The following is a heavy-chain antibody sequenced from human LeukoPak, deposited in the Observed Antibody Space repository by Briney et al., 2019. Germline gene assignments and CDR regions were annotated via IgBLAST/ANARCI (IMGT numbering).Heavy chain of an antibody. V-gene: IGHV4-61*01. CDR3: ARGVSVYYDSSGYYYFDY. D-gene: IGHD3-22*01. Sequence: SETLSLTCTVSGGSVSSGSYYWSWIRQPPGKGLEWIGYIYYSGSTSYNPSLKSRPTISVDTSKNQFSLKLRSVTAADTAVYYCARGVSVYYDSSGYYYFDYWGQGTLVTVSS. J-gene: IGHJ4*02. CDR1: GGSVSSGSYY. CDR2: IYYSGST.